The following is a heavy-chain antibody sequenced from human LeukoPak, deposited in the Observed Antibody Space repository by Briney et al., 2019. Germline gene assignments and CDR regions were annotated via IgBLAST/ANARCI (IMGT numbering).Heavy chain of an antibody. J-gene: IGHJ4*02. CDR1: GFDFSGFY. V-gene: IGHV3-73*01. Sequence: GGSLKLSCAASGFDFSGFYIYCVRQASGRGLEWVGLIRSKCSSYTTVDAASVKGRITISRDDSKNTAYLQMNSLKAEDTAVYYCSRQDCSGRYCSYVDYWGQGTLVTVSS. D-gene: IGHD2-15*01. CDR2: IRSKCSSYTT. CDR3: SRQDCSGRYCSYVDY.